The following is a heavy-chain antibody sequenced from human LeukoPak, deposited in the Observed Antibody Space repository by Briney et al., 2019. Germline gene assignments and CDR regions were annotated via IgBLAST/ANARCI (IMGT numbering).Heavy chain of an antibody. V-gene: IGHV4-39*07. D-gene: IGHD5-18*01. CDR1: GGSISSNSYY. Sequence: PSETLSLTCTVSGGSISSNSYYWGWIRQPPGKGLKWIGSIYYSGSTNYNPSLKSRVTMSVDTSKNQFSLKLSSVTAADTAVYYCARFGRGYSYGYWGQGTLVTVSS. J-gene: IGHJ4*02. CDR2: IYYSGST. CDR3: ARFGRGYSYGY.